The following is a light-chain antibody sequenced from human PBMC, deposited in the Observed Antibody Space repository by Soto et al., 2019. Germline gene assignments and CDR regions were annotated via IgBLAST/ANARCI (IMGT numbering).Light chain of an antibody. Sequence: QSALTQPASVSGSPGQSITISCTGISSDVGGDDYVSWYQQHPGKAPKLMIYEVSTRPSGVSLRFSGSKSGNTASLTISGLQAEDEATYYCISYTNTNTPEVFGGGTKVTVL. CDR2: EVS. CDR1: SSDVGGDDY. V-gene: IGLV2-14*01. J-gene: IGLJ3*02. CDR3: ISYTNTNTPEV.